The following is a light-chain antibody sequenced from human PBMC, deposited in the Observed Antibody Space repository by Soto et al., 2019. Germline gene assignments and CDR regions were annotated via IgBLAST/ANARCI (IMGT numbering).Light chain of an antibody. J-gene: IGKJ1*01. CDR2: SVS. CDR1: QGIRNY. Sequence: DIQMTQSPSAMSASVGDRVTITCRASQGIRNYLAWFQQKPGKVPKRLIYSVSSLQSGVPSRFRGSGSETEFTLTISSLQPEDFATYYCLQSYRYPWTFGQGTEVEIK. CDR3: LQSYRYPWT. V-gene: IGKV1-17*03.